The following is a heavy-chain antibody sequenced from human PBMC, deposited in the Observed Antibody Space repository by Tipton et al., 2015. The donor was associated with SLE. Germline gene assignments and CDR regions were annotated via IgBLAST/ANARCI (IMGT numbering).Heavy chain of an antibody. CDR3: ASVTYYYDSSGYPEYYFDY. CDR2: VYYRGST. Sequence: TLSLTCTVSGGSISSSSYYWGWIRQPPEKGLEWVGSVYYRGSTYYNSSLKSRVTISVDTSKNQFSLKLSSVTAADTAVYYCASVTYYYDSSGYPEYYFDYWGQGTLVTVSS. V-gene: IGHV4-39*07. J-gene: IGHJ4*02. D-gene: IGHD3-22*01. CDR1: GGSISSSSYY.